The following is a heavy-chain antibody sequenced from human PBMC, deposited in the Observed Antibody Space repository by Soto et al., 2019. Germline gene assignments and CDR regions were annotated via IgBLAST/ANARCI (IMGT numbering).Heavy chain of an antibody. CDR3: ARDMGAHLNQHDAFDI. J-gene: IGHJ3*02. D-gene: IGHD1-26*01. Sequence: GGSLRLSCAASGFTFSSYAMHWVRQAPGKGLEWVAVISYDGSNKYYADSVKGRFTISRDNSKNTLYLQMNSLRAEDTAVYYCARDMGAHLNQHDAFDIWGQGTMVTVSS. V-gene: IGHV3-30-3*01. CDR1: GFTFSSYA. CDR2: ISYDGSNK.